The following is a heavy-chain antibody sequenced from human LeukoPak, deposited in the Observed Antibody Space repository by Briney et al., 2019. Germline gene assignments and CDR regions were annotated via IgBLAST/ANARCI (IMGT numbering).Heavy chain of an antibody. J-gene: IGHJ4*02. CDR2: IKEDGREI. CDR1: AFTLSSYW. D-gene: IGHD4-23*01. CDR3: ARDLGYSSFDY. V-gene: IGHV3-7*01. Sequence: PGGSLTLTCAASAFTLSSYWMSWVSQDPGKGLEWVAKIKEDGREINYVDSVKGRFTISRDNAKNSLFLQMNSLSVEDTAVYYCARDLGYSSFDYWGQGTLVTVSS.